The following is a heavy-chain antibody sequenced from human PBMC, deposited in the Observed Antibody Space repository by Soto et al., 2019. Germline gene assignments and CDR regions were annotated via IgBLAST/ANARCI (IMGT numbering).Heavy chain of an antibody. CDR3: ARETVDCTNGVCYFFWFDP. V-gene: IGHV1-3*01. Sequence: ASVKVSCKASGYTFTSYAMHWVRQAPGQRLEWMGWINAGNGNTKYSQKFQGRVTITRDTSASTAYMELSSLRSEDTAVYYCARETVDCTNGVCYFFWFDPWGQGTLVTVSS. CDR1: GYTFTSYA. J-gene: IGHJ5*02. D-gene: IGHD2-8*01. CDR2: INAGNGNT.